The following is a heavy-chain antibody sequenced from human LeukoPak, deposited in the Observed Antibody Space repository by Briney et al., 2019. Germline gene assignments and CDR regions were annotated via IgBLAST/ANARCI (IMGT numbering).Heavy chain of an antibody. Sequence: GASVKVSCKASGYTFTSYGISWVRQAPGQGLEWMGWISAYNGNTNYAQKLQGRVTMTTDTSTSTAYMELRSLRSGDTAVYYCARLNIVVVTANYYYYYGMDVWGQGTTVTVSS. CDR1: GYTFTSYG. V-gene: IGHV1-18*01. D-gene: IGHD2-21*02. J-gene: IGHJ6*02. CDR3: ARLNIVVVTANYYYYYGMDV. CDR2: ISAYNGNT.